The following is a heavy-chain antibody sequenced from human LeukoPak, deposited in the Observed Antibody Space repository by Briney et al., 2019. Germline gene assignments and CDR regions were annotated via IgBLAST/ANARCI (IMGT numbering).Heavy chain of an antibody. Sequence: GGSLRLSCAASGFTFSSNYMNWVRQAPGKGLEWVSYIIGGSSTIYYADSVKGRFTISRDNGKNSLYLQMNSLRAEDTAVYYCAREDHYYHGMDVWGQGTPVTVSS. CDR2: IIGGSSTI. V-gene: IGHV3-48*01. CDR1: GFTFSSNY. CDR3: AREDHYYHGMDV. J-gene: IGHJ6*02.